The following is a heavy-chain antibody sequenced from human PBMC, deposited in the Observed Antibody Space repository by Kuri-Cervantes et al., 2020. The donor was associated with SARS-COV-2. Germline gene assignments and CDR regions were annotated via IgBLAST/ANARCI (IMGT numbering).Heavy chain of an antibody. CDR2: FYYSGST. CDR3: ARESFRELYGVDP. V-gene: IGHV4-39*07. Sequence: ESLMISCTVAGGFISSSSYYWGWIRQPPGKGLEWIGSFYYSGSTYYNPTLKRRVTMPVDTPKNQFSLKLRSLTAPDTAVYYCARESFRELYGVDPWGQGTLVTVSS. J-gene: IGHJ5*02. D-gene: IGHD3-10*01. CDR1: GGFISSSSYY.